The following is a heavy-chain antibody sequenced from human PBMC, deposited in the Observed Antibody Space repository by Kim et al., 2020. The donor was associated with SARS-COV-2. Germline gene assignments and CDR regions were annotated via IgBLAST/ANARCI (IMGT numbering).Heavy chain of an antibody. CDR1: KFTISDYA. Sequence: GGSLRLSCAASKFTISDYAFHWVRQAPGKGLEWLAVISNDGKNNFYADSVKGRFAVSRDNSNNTLSLEMKSLRTEDTATYYCARVLFPYRTSSVGWVDPWAPGTLFTVSA. CDR3: ARVLFPYRTSSVGWVDP. D-gene: IGHD6-6*01. J-gene: IGHJ5*02. V-gene: IGHV3-30*09. CDR2: ISNDGKNN.